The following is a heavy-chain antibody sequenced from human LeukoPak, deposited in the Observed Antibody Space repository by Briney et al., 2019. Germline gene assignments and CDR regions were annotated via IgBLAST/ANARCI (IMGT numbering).Heavy chain of an antibody. V-gene: IGHV3-33*08. CDR2: IWYDGSNK. J-gene: IGHJ4*02. D-gene: IGHD3-9*01. CDR1: GFTFSSYA. CDR3: ARWRSASSSDWYVLDH. Sequence: GGSLRLSCAASGFTFSSYAMSWVRQAPGKGLEWVALIWYDGSNKYFADSVKGRFTISRDNSKNTVYLHMNSLRVEDTAVYYCARWRSASSSDWYVLDHWGQGTLVTVSS.